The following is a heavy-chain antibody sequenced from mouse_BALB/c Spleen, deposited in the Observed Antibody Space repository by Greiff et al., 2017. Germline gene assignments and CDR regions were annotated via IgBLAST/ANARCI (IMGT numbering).Heavy chain of an antibody. D-gene: IGHD2-14*01. J-gene: IGHJ4*01. CDR2: IDPENGNT. Sequence: VQLQQSGAELVKPGASVKLSCTASGFNIKDYYMHWVKQRPEQGLEWIGWIDPENGNTIYDPKFQGKASITADTSSNTAYLQLSSLTSEDTAVYYCARGGYDGYYYAMDYWGQGTSVTVSS. CDR3: ARGGYDGYYYAMDY. CDR1: GFNIKDYY. V-gene: IGHV14-1*02.